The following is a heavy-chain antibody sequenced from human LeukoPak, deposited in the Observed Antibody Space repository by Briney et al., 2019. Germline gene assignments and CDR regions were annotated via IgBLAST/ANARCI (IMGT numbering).Heavy chain of an antibody. CDR1: GYTFTSYG. Sequence: GASVKVSCKASGYTFTSYGISWVRQAPGQGLEWMGWISAYNGNTNYAQKFQERVTITRDMSTSTAYMELSSLRSEDTAVYYCAALYSSGWDAFDIWGQGTMVTVSS. J-gene: IGHJ3*02. CDR3: AALYSSGWDAFDI. D-gene: IGHD6-19*01. V-gene: IGHV1-18*01. CDR2: ISAYNGNT.